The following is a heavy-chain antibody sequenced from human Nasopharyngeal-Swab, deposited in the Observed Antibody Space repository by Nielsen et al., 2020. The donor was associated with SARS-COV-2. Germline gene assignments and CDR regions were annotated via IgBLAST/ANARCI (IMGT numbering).Heavy chain of an antibody. V-gene: IGHV3-11*01. CDR3: ARVPADIREGDAFDI. CDR2: ISSSGSTI. Sequence: GESLKISCAASGFTFSDYYMSWFRQAPGKGLEWVSYISSSGSTIYYADSVKGRFTISRDNAKNSLYLQMNSLRAEDTAVYYCARVPADIREGDAFDIWGQGTMVTVSS. J-gene: IGHJ3*02. CDR1: GFTFSDYY. D-gene: IGHD2-2*02.